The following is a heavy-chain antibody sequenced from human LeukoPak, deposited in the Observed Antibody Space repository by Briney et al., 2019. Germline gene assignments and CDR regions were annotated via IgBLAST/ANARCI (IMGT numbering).Heavy chain of an antibody. D-gene: IGHD2-15*01. CDR3: AKAPVTTCSGAYCYPFDY. J-gene: IGHJ4*02. CDR2: ISVSGNT. CDR1: GFTLSSYA. Sequence: GGSLRLSCAASGFTLSSYAMSWVRQGPGKGLEWVSAISVSGNTYHADSVKGRFTISRDSSKNALYLQMNSLRAGDAAVYFCAKAPVTTCSGAYCYPFDYWSQGTLVTVSS. V-gene: IGHV3-23*01.